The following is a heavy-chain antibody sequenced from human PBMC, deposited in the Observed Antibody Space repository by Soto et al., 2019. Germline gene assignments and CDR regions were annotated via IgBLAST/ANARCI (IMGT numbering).Heavy chain of an antibody. Sequence: SETLSLTCTVSGGSISSYYWSWIRQPPGKGLEWIGYIYYSGSTNYNPSLKSRVTISVDTSKNQFSLKLSSVTAADTAVYYCARDSGSGSGSYYYYYGMDVWGQGTTVTVSS. V-gene: IGHV4-59*01. J-gene: IGHJ6*02. CDR2: IYYSGST. CDR3: ARDSGSGSGSYYYYYGMDV. D-gene: IGHD3-10*01. CDR1: GGSISSYY.